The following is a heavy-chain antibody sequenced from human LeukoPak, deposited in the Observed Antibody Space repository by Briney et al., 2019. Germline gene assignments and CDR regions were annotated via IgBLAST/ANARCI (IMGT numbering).Heavy chain of an antibody. CDR3: ARGTAGTQYYYYGMDV. J-gene: IGHJ6*02. V-gene: IGHV1-46*01. CDR1: GYTFTSYY. CDR2: INPSGGST. D-gene: IGHD6-13*01. Sequence: ASVKVSCKASGYTFTSYYMHWVRHAPGQGLEWMGIINPSGGSTSYAQKFQGRVTMTRDTSTSTVYMELSSLRSEDTAVYYCARGTAGTQYYYYGMDVWGQGTTVTVSS.